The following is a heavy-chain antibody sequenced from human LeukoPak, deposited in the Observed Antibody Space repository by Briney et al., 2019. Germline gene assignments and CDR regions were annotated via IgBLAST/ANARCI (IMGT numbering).Heavy chain of an antibody. CDR3: AREDSSMVLSLDY. V-gene: IGHV3-23*01. Sequence: GGSLRLSRAASAFTFSRDDMAWVRQPPGKRPEWISSISGNGAGTHYIDSVRGRFIISRDNSKNTVYLQMNSLGAEDTAIYYCAREDSSMVLSLDYWGQGTLVTASS. D-gene: IGHD5-18*01. J-gene: IGHJ4*02. CDR2: ISGNGAGT. CDR1: AFTFSRDD.